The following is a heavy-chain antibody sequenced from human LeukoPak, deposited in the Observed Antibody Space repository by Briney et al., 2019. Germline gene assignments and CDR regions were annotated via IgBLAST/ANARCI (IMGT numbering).Heavy chain of an antibody. V-gene: IGHV1-18*01. CDR2: ISAYNGNT. CDR3: VRGGYDSSGYYLSSFDY. CDR1: GYTFTSYG. Sequence: ASVKVSCKASGYTFTSYGISWVRQAPGQGLEWMGWISAYNGNTNYAQKLQGRVTMTTDTSTSTAYMELRSLRSDDTAVYYCVRGGYDSSGYYLSSFDYWGQGTLVTVSS. J-gene: IGHJ4*02. D-gene: IGHD3-22*01.